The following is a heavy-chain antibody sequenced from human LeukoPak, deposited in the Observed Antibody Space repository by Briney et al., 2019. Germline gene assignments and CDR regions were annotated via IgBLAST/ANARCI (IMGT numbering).Heavy chain of an antibody. CDR1: GGSFSGYY. CDR2: INHSGST. Sequence: SETLSLTCAVYGGSFSGYYWSWIRQPPGKGLEWIGEINHSGSTNYNPSLKSRVTISVDTSKNQFSLKLSSVTAADTAVYYCARAGGIVVVPAAIDAFDIWGQGTMVTVSS. CDR3: ARAGGIVVVPAAIDAFDI. V-gene: IGHV4-34*01. D-gene: IGHD2-2*02. J-gene: IGHJ3*02.